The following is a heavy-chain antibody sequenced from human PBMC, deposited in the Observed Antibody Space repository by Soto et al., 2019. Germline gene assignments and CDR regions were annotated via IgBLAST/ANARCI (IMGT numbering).Heavy chain of an antibody. CDR3: ARPIRMNDYGDYAGAFDI. CDR1: GFTFSSYA. J-gene: IGHJ3*02. D-gene: IGHD4-17*01. CDR2: ISYDGSNK. Sequence: PVGSLRLSCAASGFTFSSYAMHWVRQAPGKGLEWVAVISYDGSNKYYADSVKGRFTISRDNSKNTLYLQMNSLRAEDTAVYYCARPIRMNDYGDYAGAFDIWGQGTMVTVSS. V-gene: IGHV3-30-3*01.